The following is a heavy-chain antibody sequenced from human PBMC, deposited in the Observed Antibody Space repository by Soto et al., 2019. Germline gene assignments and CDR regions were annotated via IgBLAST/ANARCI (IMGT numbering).Heavy chain of an antibody. V-gene: IGHV4-30-2*06. D-gene: IGHD2-8*01. CDR1: GGSVSSGGYS. Sequence: QVQLQESASRVVRPSQTLSVTSSVSGGSVSSGGYSWSWIRQSPGKGLEWIGFISHSGSPDYNPSLKSRVTISVDKSKNQISLELSSVTAADTAVYYCTRGVLAWGPGTLVTVSS. J-gene: IGHJ5*02. CDR2: ISHSGSP. CDR3: TRGVLA.